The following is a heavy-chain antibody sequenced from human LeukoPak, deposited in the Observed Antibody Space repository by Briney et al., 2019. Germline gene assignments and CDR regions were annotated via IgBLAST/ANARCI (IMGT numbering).Heavy chain of an antibody. V-gene: IGHV3-33*01. CDR3: AREKSPERKTWLQLGAFDV. CDR1: GFSFSSYG. J-gene: IGHJ3*01. Sequence: PGGSLRLSCAASGFSFSSYGMHWVRQAPGKGLEWVAVIWFDGSNKYYADSVKGRFTISRDNSKNTLYLQMNSLRAEDTAVYYCAREKSPERKTWLQLGAFDVWGQGTVVTVSS. D-gene: IGHD5-24*01. CDR2: IWFDGSNK.